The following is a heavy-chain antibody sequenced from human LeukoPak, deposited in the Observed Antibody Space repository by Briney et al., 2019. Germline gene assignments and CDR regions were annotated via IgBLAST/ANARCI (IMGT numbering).Heavy chain of an antibody. V-gene: IGHV4-30-4*01. D-gene: IGHD1-26*01. CDR2: IYYSGIT. CDR3: ARPRIGAVGDDY. Sequence: PSETLSLTCTVSGGSISSYYWSWIRQPPGKGLEWNGYIYYSGITYYNPSLKSRVTISVDTSKNQFSLKLSSVTAADTAVYYCARPRIGAVGDDYWGQGTLVTVSS. J-gene: IGHJ4*02. CDR1: GGSISSYY.